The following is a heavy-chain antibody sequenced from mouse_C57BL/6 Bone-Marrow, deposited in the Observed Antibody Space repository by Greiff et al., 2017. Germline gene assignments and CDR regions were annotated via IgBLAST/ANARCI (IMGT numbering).Heavy chain of an antibody. CDR2: INPSTGGT. J-gene: IGHJ2*01. CDR1: GYSFTGYY. CDR3: TRRDFGGLYYGSSYVDD. D-gene: IGHD1-1*01. Sequence: EVQLQQSGPELVKPGASVKISCKASGYSFTGYYMNWVRQSPEKSLEWIGEINPSTGGTTYNHKFKAQVTFTVDKSSSTAYLQLKRLTSEDSAVYDCTRRDFGGLYYGSSYVDDWGKGTTLTVSS. V-gene: IGHV1-42*01.